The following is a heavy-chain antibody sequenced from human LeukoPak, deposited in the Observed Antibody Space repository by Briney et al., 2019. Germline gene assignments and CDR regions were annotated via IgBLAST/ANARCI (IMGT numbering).Heavy chain of an antibody. CDR1: GFTFRSYA. Sequence: GGSLRLSREASGFTFRSYAMSWVRQAPGKGLDWVSVITTGGDTYYADSVKGRFTISRHNSKNTLYLQLNSLRADDTAVYYCTPHLWGGTYPYYLAYWGQGTLVTVSS. CDR3: TPHLWGGTYPYYLAY. J-gene: IGHJ4*02. D-gene: IGHD1-26*01. V-gene: IGHV3-23*01. CDR2: ITTGGDT.